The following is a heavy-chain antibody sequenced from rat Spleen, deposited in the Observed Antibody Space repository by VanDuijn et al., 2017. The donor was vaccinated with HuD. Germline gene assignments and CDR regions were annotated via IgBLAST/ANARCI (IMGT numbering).Heavy chain of an antibody. V-gene: IGHV3-1*01. CDR3: ARSDYYYSNYIPFAF. J-gene: IGHJ3*01. Sequence: EVQLQESGPGLVKPSQSLSLTCSVTDYSITSNFWGWIRKFPGNKMEWMAYISYSGSTGFNPSLKSRISITRDTSRNQFFLQLNSVTTDETATYYCARSDYYYSNYIPFAFWGQGTLVTVSS. CDR1: DYSITSNF. D-gene: IGHD1-2*01. CDR2: ISYSGST.